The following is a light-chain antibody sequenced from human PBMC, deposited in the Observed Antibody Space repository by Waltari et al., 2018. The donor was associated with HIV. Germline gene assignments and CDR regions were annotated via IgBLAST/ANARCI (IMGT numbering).Light chain of an antibody. J-gene: IGLJ3*02. CDR3: QVWDSSSDRV. CDR1: NIGSKS. CDR2: EDS. Sequence: SYVLTQPPSVSVAPGKTARITWGGNNIGSKSVPWYQQKPGPAPVLVIYEDSDRPSGIPERVSGSNSGNTATLTISRVEAGDEADYYCQVWDSSSDRVFGGGTKLTVL. V-gene: IGLV3-21*04.